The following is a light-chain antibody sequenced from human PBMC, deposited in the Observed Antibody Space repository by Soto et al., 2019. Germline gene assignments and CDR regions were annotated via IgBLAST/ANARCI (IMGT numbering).Light chain of an antibody. Sequence: VMTQSPATLSVSPGERATLSCRASQSVSSNLAWYQQKPGQAPRLLIYGASTRATGIPARFSGSGSGTEFTLTISSLQSEDFAVYYCQQYNNWPPRTFGQGTKVDIK. CDR3: QQYNNWPPRT. CDR2: GAS. CDR1: QSVSSN. V-gene: IGKV3-15*01. J-gene: IGKJ1*01.